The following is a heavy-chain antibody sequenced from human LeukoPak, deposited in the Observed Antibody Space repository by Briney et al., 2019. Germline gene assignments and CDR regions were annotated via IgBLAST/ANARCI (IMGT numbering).Heavy chain of an antibody. V-gene: IGHV1-18*01. D-gene: IGHD3-9*01. CDR2: ISAYNGNT. Sequence: ASVKVSCKASGYTFTSYGISWVRQAPGQGLEWMGWISAYNGNTNYAQKLQGRVTMTTDTSTSTAYMELSSLRSEDTAVYYCARNLRYDILTGYDAFDIWGQGTMVTVS. CDR3: ARNLRYDILTGYDAFDI. CDR1: GYTFTSYG. J-gene: IGHJ3*02.